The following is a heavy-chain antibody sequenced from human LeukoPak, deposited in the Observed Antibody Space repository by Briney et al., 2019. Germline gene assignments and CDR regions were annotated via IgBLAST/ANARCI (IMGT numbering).Heavy chain of an antibody. V-gene: IGHV3-66*02. D-gene: IGHD1-20*01. CDR3: ATLTGPRALDFDY. CDR2: IYSGGST. CDR1: GFTFSSYA. Sequence: GGSLRLSCAASGFTFSSYAMSWVRQAPGKGLEWVSVIYSGGSTYYADSVKGRFTISRDNSKNTLYLQMNSLRAEDTAVYYCATLTGPRALDFDYWGQGTLVTVSS. J-gene: IGHJ4*02.